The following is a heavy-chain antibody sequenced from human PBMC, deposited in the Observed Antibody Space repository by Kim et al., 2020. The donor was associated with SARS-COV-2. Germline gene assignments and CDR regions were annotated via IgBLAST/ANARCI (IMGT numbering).Heavy chain of an antibody. J-gene: IGHJ1*01. CDR3: ARDGSKQWLAAPAEYFQH. Sequence: KGRFTISRDNAKNSLCLQMNSLRAEDTAVYYCARDGSKQWLAAPAEYFQHWGQGTLVTVSS. V-gene: IGHV3-11*01. D-gene: IGHD6-19*01.